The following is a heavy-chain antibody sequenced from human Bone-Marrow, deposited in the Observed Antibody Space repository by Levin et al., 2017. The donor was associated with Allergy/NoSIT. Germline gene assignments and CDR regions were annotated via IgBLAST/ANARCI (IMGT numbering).Heavy chain of an antibody. CDR2: IYHTGST. V-gene: IGHV4-4*02. D-gene: IGHD6-19*01. Sequence: SQTLSLTCSVSGGSMRSSNWWNWVRQSPGKGLEWIGEIYHTGSTNYNPSLKSRVTISVDKSKNQFSLNLISVTAADTAVYYCARAGGWISVATISGSWFDSWGQGTLVTVSS. CDR1: GGSMRSSNW. J-gene: IGHJ5*01. CDR3: ARAGGWISVATISGSWFDS.